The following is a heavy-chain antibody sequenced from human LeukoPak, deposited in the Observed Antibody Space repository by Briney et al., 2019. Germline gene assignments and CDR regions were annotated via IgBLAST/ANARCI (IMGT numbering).Heavy chain of an antibody. CDR1: GFTFGPYT. J-gene: IGHJ4*02. CDR3: ARIGDGYGDYFDY. Sequence: GGSLRLSCAASGFTFGPYTMNWVRQAPGKGLEWVSYISSSSDTIYYADSVKGRFTISRDNAKNSLFLQMNSLRPEDTAVHYCARIGDGYGDYFDYWGQGTLVTVSS. V-gene: IGHV3-48*04. D-gene: IGHD5-24*01. CDR2: ISSSSDTI.